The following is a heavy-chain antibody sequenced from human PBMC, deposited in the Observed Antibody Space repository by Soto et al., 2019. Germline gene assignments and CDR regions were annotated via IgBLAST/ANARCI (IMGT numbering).Heavy chain of an antibody. CDR2: IYYSGST. CDR3: ARLGLRNWFDP. D-gene: IGHD5-12*01. CDR1: GGSISSSSYY. Sequence: SETLSLTCTVSGGSISSSSYYWGWIRQPPGKGLEWIGNIYYSGSTYYNPSLKSRVTISVDTSKNQFSLKLSSVTAADTAVYYCARLGLRNWFDPWGQGTLVTVSS. V-gene: IGHV4-39*01. J-gene: IGHJ5*02.